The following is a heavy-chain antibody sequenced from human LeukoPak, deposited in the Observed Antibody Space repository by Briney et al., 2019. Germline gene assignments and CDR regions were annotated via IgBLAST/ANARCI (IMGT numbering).Heavy chain of an antibody. CDR3: VRQYSGYESLYFDS. CDR2: INTYTGTP. CDR1: GYTFSSYT. Sequence: WASVKVSCKASGYTFSSYTLSWLRQAPGQGLEWMRWINTYTGTPTYAQGFTGRFVFSLDSSVSTAYLQINSLKAEDIAVYYCVRQYSGYESLYFDSWGQGTLVTVSS. V-gene: IGHV7-4-1*02. J-gene: IGHJ4*02. D-gene: IGHD5-12*01.